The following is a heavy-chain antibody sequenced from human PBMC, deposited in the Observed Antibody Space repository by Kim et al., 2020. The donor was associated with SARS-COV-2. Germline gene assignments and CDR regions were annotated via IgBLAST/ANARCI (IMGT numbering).Heavy chain of an antibody. Sequence: GESLKISCKGSGYSFTSYWIGWVRQMPGKGLEWMGIIYPGDSDTRYSPSFQGQVTISADKSISTAYLQWSSLKASDTAMYYCARPGRDGYKTYYFDYWGQGTLVTVSS. CDR3: ARPGRDGYKTYYFDY. J-gene: IGHJ4*02. D-gene: IGHD5-12*01. CDR2: IYPGDSDT. V-gene: IGHV5-51*01. CDR1: GYSFTSYW.